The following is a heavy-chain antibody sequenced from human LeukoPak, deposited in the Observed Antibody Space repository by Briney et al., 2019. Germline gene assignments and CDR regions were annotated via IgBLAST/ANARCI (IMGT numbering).Heavy chain of an antibody. D-gene: IGHD1-26*01. CDR3: ARQPMVVGAARGAYSDY. J-gene: IGHJ4*02. V-gene: IGHV4-59*08. Sequence: SETLSLTCTVSGGSISSYYWSWIRQPPGKGLEWIGYIYYSGSTNYNPSLKSRVTISVDTSKNQFSLRLNSVTAADTAVYYCARQPMVVGAARGAYSDYWGQGTLVTVSS. CDR2: IYYSGST. CDR1: GGSISSYY.